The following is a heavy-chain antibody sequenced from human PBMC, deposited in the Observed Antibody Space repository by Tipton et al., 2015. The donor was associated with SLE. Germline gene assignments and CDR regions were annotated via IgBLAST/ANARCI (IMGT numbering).Heavy chain of an antibody. Sequence: SLRLSCAASGFTFSSYAMHWVRQAPGKGLEWVAVISYDGSNKYYADSVKGRFTISRDNAKNSLYLQMNSLRAEDTAVYYCASRVAGTGDYWGQGTLVTVSS. D-gene: IGHD6-19*01. J-gene: IGHJ4*02. V-gene: IGHV3-30*04. CDR2: ISYDGSNK. CDR3: ASRVAGTGDY. CDR1: GFTFSSYA.